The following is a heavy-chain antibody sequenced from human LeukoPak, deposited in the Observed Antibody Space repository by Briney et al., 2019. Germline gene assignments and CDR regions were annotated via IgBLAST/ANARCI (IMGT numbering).Heavy chain of an antibody. V-gene: IGHV1-24*01. J-gene: IGHJ5*02. Sequence: GAAVKLSCKVSGYTLTELSMHWVRQPPGKGLEWMGGFDPEDGETIYAQKFQGRVTMTEATSTDTAYMELSSLRSEDTAVYYCATDREVRGVITPEGINWFDPCGHRDLFSASS. D-gene: IGHD3-10*01. CDR1: GYTLTELS. CDR3: ATDREVRGVITPEGINWFDP. CDR2: FDPEDGET.